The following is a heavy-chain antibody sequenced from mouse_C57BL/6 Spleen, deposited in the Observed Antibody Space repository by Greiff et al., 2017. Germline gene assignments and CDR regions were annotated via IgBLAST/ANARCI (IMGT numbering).Heavy chain of an antibody. CDR3: ARGLRPYYFDY. CDR2: IYPGDGDT. Sequence: VQLQQSGPELVKPGASVKISCKASGYAFSSSWMNWVKQRPGKGLEWIGRIYPGDGDTNYNGKFKGKATLTVDKSSSTAYMQLSSLTSEDSAVYFCARGLRPYYFDYWGQGTTLTVSS. V-gene: IGHV1-82*01. CDR1: GYAFSSSW. J-gene: IGHJ2*01. D-gene: IGHD3-2*02.